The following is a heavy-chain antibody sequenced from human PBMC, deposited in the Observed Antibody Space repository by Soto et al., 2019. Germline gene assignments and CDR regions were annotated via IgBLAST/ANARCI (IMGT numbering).Heavy chain of an antibody. CDR2: KYTHTGDI. CDR1: RYTFRGRF. J-gene: IGHJ6*02. Sequence: QVQLVQSGAEMKNPGASVKVSCKASRYTFRGRFIHWVRQAPGQGPEGMGRKYTHTGDIIYAQKFPGRVTTTDATPINTAYMELRGLRSDDTAVYYCARELLRGLDVWVQGTTVT. CDR3: ARELLRGLDV. V-gene: IGHV1-2*06. D-gene: IGHD2-21*01.